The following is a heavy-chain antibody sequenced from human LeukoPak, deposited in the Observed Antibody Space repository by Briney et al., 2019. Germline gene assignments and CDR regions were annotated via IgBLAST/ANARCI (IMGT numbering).Heavy chain of an antibody. Sequence: SVKVSRKASGGIFSSYAISWVRQAPGQGLEWMGGIISIFGTANYAQKFQGRVTITTDESTSTAYMELSSLRSEDTAVYCCAGSSTSFNKGYYYYYMDVWGKGTTVTVSS. J-gene: IGHJ6*03. D-gene: IGHD2-2*01. CDR1: GGIFSSYA. CDR3: AGSSTSFNKGYYYYYMDV. CDR2: IISIFGTA. V-gene: IGHV1-69*05.